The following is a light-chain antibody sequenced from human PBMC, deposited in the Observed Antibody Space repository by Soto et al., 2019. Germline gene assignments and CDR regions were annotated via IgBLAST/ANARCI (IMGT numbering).Light chain of an antibody. CDR3: QQYNSYSRT. Sequence: IQMTQSPSTLFASVGDRVTITYRASQSISSWLAWYQQKPGKAPKLLIDKASSLEIGVPSRFSGSGSGTEFTLTISSLQPDDFATYYCQQYNSYSRTFGQGTKVDI. J-gene: IGKJ1*01. V-gene: IGKV1-5*03. CDR2: KAS. CDR1: QSISSW.